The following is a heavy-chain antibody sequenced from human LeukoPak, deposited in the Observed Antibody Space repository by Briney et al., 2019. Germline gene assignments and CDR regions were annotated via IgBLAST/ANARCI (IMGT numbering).Heavy chain of an antibody. CDR1: GGSFSGYY. V-gene: IGHV4-34*01. D-gene: IGHD3-22*01. CDR3: ARGISYDSSGYSDEFDY. CDR2: INHSGRT. J-gene: IGHJ4*02. Sequence: PSETLSLTCAVYGGSFSGYYWSWIRQPPGKGLEWIGEINHSGRTNYNPSLKSRVTISVDTSKNQFSLKLSSVTAADTAVYYCARGISYDSSGYSDEFDYWGQGTLVTVSS.